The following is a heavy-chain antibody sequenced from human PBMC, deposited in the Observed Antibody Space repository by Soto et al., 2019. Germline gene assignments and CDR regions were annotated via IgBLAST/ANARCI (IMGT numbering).Heavy chain of an antibody. J-gene: IGHJ6*02. D-gene: IGHD1-1*01. CDR1: VFTFDDYA. V-gene: IGHV3-9*01. CDR3: AKDLDSFDGMDV. Sequence: SLRLSCAASVFTFDDYAMHWVRQAPGKGLEWVSGISWNSGSIGYADSVKGRFTIYRDNAKNSLYLQMNSLRAEDTALYYCAKDLDSFDGMDVWGQGTWVTVSS. CDR2: ISWNSGSI.